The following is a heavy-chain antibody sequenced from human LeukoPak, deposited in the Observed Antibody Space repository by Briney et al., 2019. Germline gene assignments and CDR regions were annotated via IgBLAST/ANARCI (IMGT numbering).Heavy chain of an antibody. D-gene: IGHD3-10*01. CDR3: ASVYYGSGSYIP. V-gene: IGHV1-3*02. CDR1: GYTFTSYA. CDR2: SNAGNGNT. J-gene: IGHJ5*02. Sequence: ASVKVSCKASGYTFTSYAMHWVRQAPGQRLEWMGWSNAGNGNTKYSQEFQGRVTITRDTSASTAYMELSRLRSDDTAVYYCASVYYGSGSYIPWGQGTLVTVSS.